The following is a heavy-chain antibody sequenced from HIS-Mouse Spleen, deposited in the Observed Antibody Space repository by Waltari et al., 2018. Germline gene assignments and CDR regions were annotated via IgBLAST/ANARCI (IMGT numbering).Heavy chain of an antibody. J-gene: IGHJ3*02. CDR1: GFTFSSYW. CDR3: AREDEYSSSPEAFDI. D-gene: IGHD6-6*01. V-gene: IGHV3-7*01. Sequence: EVQLVESGGGLVQPGGSLRLSCAASGFTFSSYWMSWVRQAPGKGLEWVANIKQDGSGKYYVDSVKGRFTISRDNAKNSLYLQMNSLRAEDTAVYYCAREDEYSSSPEAFDIWGQGTMVTVSS. CDR2: IKQDGSGK.